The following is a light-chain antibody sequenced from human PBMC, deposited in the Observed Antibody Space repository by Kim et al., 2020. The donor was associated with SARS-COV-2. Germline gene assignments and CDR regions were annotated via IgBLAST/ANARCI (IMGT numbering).Light chain of an antibody. CDR3: QQSYSAPYT. CDR1: QSISGY. Sequence: SEGDRVTITCRASQSISGYLNWYQQKPGKAPNLLIYAASNLHDGVPSRFSGSGFGTDFTLTIRSLQPEDLATYYCQQSYSAPYTFGQGTKLEI. J-gene: IGKJ2*01. CDR2: AAS. V-gene: IGKV1-39*01.